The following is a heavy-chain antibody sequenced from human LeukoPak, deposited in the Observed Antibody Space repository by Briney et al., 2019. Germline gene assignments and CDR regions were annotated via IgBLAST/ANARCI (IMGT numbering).Heavy chain of an antibody. D-gene: IGHD3-16*01. CDR3: ATQRGSYLWGTDFDY. CDR1: GYTFTGYY. V-gene: IGHV1-2*02. Sequence: GASLKVSCKASGYTFTGYYMHWVRQAPGQGLEWMGWINPNSGDTKYAQKFQGRVTMTRDTSISTAYMELSRLRSVDTAVYYCATQRGSYLWGTDFDYWGQGTLVTVSS. CDR2: INPNSGDT. J-gene: IGHJ4*02.